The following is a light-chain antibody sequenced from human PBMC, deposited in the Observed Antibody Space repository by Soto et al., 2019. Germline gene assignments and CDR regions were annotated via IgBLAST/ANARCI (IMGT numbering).Light chain of an antibody. CDR1: SSDVGGYNY. CDR3: SSYTSSSTLYV. V-gene: IGLV2-14*01. CDR2: EVS. Sequence: QSALTQPASVYGSPGQSITISCTGTSSDVGGYNYVSWYQQHPGKAPKLMIYEVSNQPSGVSNRFSGSKSGNTASLTISGLQAEDEADYYCSSYTSSSTLYVFGTGTKLTVL. J-gene: IGLJ1*01.